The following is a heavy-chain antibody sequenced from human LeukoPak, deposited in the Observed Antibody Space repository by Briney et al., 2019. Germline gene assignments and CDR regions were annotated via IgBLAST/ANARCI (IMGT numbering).Heavy chain of an antibody. CDR2: TYHSGST. J-gene: IGHJ4*02. Sequence: PSETLSLTCTVSGSIVNYYLSWIRQTPGKGPEWLGYTYHSGSTKYNSSLKRRVTMSVDTSSNQFSLNLKSVTAADTAVYYCATGPQYDYWGPGMLVTVSS. CDR1: GSIVNYY. CDR3: ATGPQYDY. V-gene: IGHV4-59*01.